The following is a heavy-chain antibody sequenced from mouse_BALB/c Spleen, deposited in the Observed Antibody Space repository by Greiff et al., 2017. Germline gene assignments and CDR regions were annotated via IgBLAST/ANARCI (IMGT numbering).Heavy chain of an antibody. Sequence: EVQLQESGPSLVKPSQTLSLTCSVTGDSITSGYWNWIRKFPGNKLEYMGYISYSGSTYYNPSLKSRISITRDTSKNQYYLQLNSVTTEDTATYYCARTGETGTDYYAMDYWGQGTSVTVSS. V-gene: IGHV3-8*02. J-gene: IGHJ4*01. CDR1: GDSITSGY. CDR2: ISYSGST. D-gene: IGHD4-1*01. CDR3: ARTGETGTDYYAMDY.